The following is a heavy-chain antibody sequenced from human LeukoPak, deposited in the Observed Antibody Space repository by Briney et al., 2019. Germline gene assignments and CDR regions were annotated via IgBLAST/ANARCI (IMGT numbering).Heavy chain of an antibody. V-gene: IGHV6-1*01. CDR1: GDSVSSKIAA. J-gene: IGHJ4*02. CDR2: TYYRSKWYN. Sequence: SQTLSLTCAISGDSVSSKIAAWNWIRQSPSRGLEWLGRTYYRSKWYNDYAVSVKSRITINPGTSKNQFSLQLNSVTPEDTAVYYCARVRYSGSYSVFDYWGQGTLVTVSS. D-gene: IGHD1-26*01. CDR3: ARVRYSGSYSVFDY.